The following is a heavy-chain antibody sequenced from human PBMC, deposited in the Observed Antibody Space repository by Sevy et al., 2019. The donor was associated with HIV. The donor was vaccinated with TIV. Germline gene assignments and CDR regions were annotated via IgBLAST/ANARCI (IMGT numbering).Heavy chain of an antibody. V-gene: IGHV3-21*01. J-gene: IGHJ3*02. D-gene: IGHD3-22*01. CDR2: ISSSSSYI. CDR3: ARDIPITMIVVVIPENPNAFDI. CDR1: GFTFSSYS. Sequence: GGSLRLSCAASGFTFSSYSMNWVRQAPGKGLEWVSSISSSSSYIYYADSVKGRFTISRDNAKNSLYLQMNSLRAEDTAVYYCARDIPITMIVVVIPENPNAFDIWGQRTMVTVSS.